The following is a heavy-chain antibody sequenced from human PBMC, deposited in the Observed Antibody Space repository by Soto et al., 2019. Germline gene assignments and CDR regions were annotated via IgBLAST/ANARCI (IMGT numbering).Heavy chain of an antibody. V-gene: IGHV1-18*01. Sequence: AXVKVYCKGFAGSFSSHTISWVRQENGKGIEWMGRIIPNIGNTNYAQKLQGRVTITTDTSTSTAYMELRSLRSDDTAVYYFSHVPADGSSWYGAFDIWGEGTMVTLS. CDR1: AGSFSSHT. CDR3: SHVPADGSSWYGAFDI. D-gene: IGHD6-13*01. CDR2: IIPNIGNT. J-gene: IGHJ3*02.